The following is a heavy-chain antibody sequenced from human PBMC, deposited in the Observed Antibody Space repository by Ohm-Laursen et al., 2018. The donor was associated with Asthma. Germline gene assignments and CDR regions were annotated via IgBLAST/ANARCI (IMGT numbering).Heavy chain of an antibody. Sequence: SLRLSCSASGFTFSNYGMHWVRQAPGKGLEWVAVIWYDGSNKYYADSVKGRFTISRDNSKNTLYLQMNSLRAEDTAVYYCARERSGSYFTWHYYYAMDVWGQGTTITVSS. CDR1: GFTFSNYG. CDR3: ARERSGSYFTWHYYYAMDV. CDR2: IWYDGSNK. D-gene: IGHD1-26*01. V-gene: IGHV3-33*01. J-gene: IGHJ6*02.